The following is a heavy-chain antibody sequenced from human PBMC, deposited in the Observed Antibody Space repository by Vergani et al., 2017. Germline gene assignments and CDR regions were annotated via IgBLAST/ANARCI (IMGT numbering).Heavy chain of an antibody. CDR2: ISAYNGNT. D-gene: IGHD3-22*01. V-gene: IGHV1-18*01. Sequence: QVQLVQSGAEVKKPGASVKVSCKASGYTFTSYGISWVRQAPGKGLEWMGWISAYNGNTNYAQKVQGWVTMTRDTSISTAYVELSRLRSDDTAVYYCARAXRYYYDSSGPADYYGMDVWGQGTTVTVSS. CDR3: ARAXRYYYDSSGPADYYGMDV. CDR1: GYTFTSYG. J-gene: IGHJ6*02.